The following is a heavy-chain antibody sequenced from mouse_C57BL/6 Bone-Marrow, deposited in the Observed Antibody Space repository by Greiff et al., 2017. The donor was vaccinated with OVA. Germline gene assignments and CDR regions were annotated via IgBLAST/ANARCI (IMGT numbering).Heavy chain of an antibody. CDR3: AREGLRRKDYYAMDY. J-gene: IGHJ4*01. CDR2: LYPGSGST. Sequence: QVQLQQPGAELVKPGASVKMSCKASGYTFTSYWITWVKQRPGQGLEWIGDLYPGSGSTNYNEKFKSKATLTVDTSSSTAYMQLSSLTSEDSAVYYCAREGLRRKDYYAMDYWGQGTSVTVSS. D-gene: IGHD2-4*01. CDR1: GYTFTSYW. V-gene: IGHV1-55*01.